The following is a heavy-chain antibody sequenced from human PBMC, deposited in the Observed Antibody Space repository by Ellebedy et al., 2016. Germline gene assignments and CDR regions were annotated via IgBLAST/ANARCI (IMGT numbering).Heavy chain of an antibody. V-gene: IGHV1-69*13. CDR1: RGTFSSYA. CDR2: IIPIFGTA. Sequence: SVKVSXKASRGTFSSYAISWVRQAPGQGLEWMGGIIPIFGTANYAQKFQGRVTITADESTSTAYMELSSLRSEDTAVYYCARDALPTIFGVVIMNWFDPWGQGTLVTVSS. D-gene: IGHD3-3*01. CDR3: ARDALPTIFGVVIMNWFDP. J-gene: IGHJ5*02.